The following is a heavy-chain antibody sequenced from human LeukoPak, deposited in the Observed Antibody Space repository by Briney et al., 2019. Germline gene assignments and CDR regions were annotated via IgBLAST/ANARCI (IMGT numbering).Heavy chain of an antibody. CDR2: IRYDGSNK. CDR1: GFTFSSYG. CDR3: ARGIKNYYGVDV. Sequence: GGSLRLSCAASGFTFSSYGMHWVRQAPGKGLEWVAFIRYDGSNKYYADSVKGRFTISRDNAKNTVYLHMNSLRVEDAAVYYCARGIKNYYGVDVWGQGTTVTVSS. D-gene: IGHD2-15*01. J-gene: IGHJ6*02. V-gene: IGHV3-30*02.